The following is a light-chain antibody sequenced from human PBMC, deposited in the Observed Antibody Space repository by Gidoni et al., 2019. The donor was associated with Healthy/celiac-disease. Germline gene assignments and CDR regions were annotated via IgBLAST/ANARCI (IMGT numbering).Light chain of an antibody. CDR3: AAWDYSLNGWV. CDR1: SSNSASNT. V-gene: IGLV1-44*01. J-gene: IGLJ3*02. Sequence: QPVLPQPPSASGTPGQRVTISCSGSSSNSASNTVNWYQQLPGTAPNLLIYSHNQRPSGVPDRFSGSKAGTSASPAISGLQSEDEADYYCAAWDYSLNGWVFGGGTKLTVL. CDR2: SHN.